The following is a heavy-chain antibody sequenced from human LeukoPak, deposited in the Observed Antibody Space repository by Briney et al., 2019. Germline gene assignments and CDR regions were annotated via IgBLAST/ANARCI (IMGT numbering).Heavy chain of an antibody. CDR1: GFGFSDYA. V-gene: IGHV3-23*01. CDR3: AKGMRDSGWYPHLDS. J-gene: IGHJ4*02. Sequence: GGSLRLSCAASGFGFSDYAMSWVRQAPGKGLEWVSVISGGGSSTFYSDSVKGRFTTSRDNSKNTLYLEMNSLRADDTAFYYCAKGMRDSGWYPHLDSWGQGTLVTVSS. D-gene: IGHD6-19*01. CDR2: ISGGGSST.